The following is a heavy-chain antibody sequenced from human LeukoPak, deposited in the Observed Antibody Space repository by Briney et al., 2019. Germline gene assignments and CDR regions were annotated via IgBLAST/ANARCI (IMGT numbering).Heavy chain of an antibody. CDR3: ASGYSYGSDFDY. CDR2: IIPIFGTA. D-gene: IGHD5-18*01. Sequence: VASVKVSCKASGGTFSSYAISWVRQAPGQGLEWMGGIIPIFGTANYAQKFQGRVTITTDESTSTAYMELSSLRSEDTAVYCCASGYSYGSDFDYWGQGTLVTVSS. V-gene: IGHV1-69*05. J-gene: IGHJ4*02. CDR1: GGTFSSYA.